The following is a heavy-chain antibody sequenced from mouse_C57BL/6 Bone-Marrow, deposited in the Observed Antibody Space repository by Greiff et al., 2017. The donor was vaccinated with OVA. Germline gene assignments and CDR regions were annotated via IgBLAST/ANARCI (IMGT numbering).Heavy chain of an antibody. Sequence: DVMLVESGGGLVKPGGSLKLSCAASGFTFSSYTMSWVRQTPEKRLEWVATISGGGGNTYYPDSVKGRFTISRDNAKNTLYLQMSSLRSEDTALYYCARHVPCYFDYWGQGTTLTVSS. CDR3: ARHVPCYFDY. CDR1: GFTFSSYT. J-gene: IGHJ2*01. CDR2: ISGGGGNT. D-gene: IGHD5-1*01. V-gene: IGHV5-9*01.